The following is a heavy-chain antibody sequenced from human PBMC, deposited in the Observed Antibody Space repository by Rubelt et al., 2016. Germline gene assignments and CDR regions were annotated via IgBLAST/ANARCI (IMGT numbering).Heavy chain of an antibody. Sequence: QVQLQESGPGLVKPSETLSLTCTVSGGSISSYYWSWIRQPPGKGLEWIGYIYYTGATHYHPSLQDRATNPVDTSKNQFSLKLGSGTAAETAVYYCARKFTNYATYYFDYWGQGILVTVSS. D-gene: IGHD2-8*01. CDR1: GGSISSYY. CDR3: ARKFTNYATYYFDY. J-gene: IGHJ4*02. CDR2: IYYTGAT. V-gene: IGHV4-59*12.